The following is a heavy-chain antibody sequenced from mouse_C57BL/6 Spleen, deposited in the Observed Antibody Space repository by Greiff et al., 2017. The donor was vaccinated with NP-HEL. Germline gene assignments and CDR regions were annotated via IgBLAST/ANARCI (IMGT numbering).Heavy chain of an antibody. D-gene: IGHD2-2*01. CDR2: IYPYPCFS. V-gene: IGHV1-31*01. Sequence: VQLQQSGPELVKPVSSFPLSLLSSFSSFPGSSLPWFPPLPGHILDWLGYIYPYPCFSSYNQKFKGKATLTVDKSSSTAYMELRSLTSEDSAVYYCASYYGYDGFAYWGQGTLVTVSA. CDR3: ASYYGYDGFAY. CDR1: FSSFPGSS. J-gene: IGHJ3*01.